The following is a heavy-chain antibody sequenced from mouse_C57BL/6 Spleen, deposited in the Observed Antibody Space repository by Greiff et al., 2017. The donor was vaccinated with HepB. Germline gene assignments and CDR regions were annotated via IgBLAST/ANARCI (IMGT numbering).Heavy chain of an antibody. CDR1: GFTFTDYY. Sequence: EVHLVESGGGLVQPGGSLSLSCAASGFTFTDYYMSWVRQPPGKALEWLGFIRNKANGYTTEYSASVKGRFTISRDNSQSILYLQMNALRAEDSATYYCARLGTGLAYWYFDVWGTGTTVTVSS. V-gene: IGHV7-3*01. CDR2: IRNKANGYTT. CDR3: ARLGTGLAYWYFDV. D-gene: IGHD2-14*01. J-gene: IGHJ1*03.